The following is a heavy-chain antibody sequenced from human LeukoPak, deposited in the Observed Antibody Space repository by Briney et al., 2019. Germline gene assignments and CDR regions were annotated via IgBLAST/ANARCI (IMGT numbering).Heavy chain of an antibody. V-gene: IGHV3-30-3*01. Sequence: GGSLRLSCAASGFTFSSYAMHWVRQASGKGLEWVAVISYDGSNKYYADSVKGRFTISRDNSKNTLYLQMNSLRAEDTAVYYCARDALYGSGSYPNDYWGQGTLVIVSS. CDR3: ARDALYGSGSYPNDY. D-gene: IGHD3-10*01. CDR1: GFTFSSYA. J-gene: IGHJ4*02. CDR2: ISYDGSNK.